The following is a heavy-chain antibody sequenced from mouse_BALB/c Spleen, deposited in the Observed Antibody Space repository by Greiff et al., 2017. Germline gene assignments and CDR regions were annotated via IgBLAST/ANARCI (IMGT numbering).Heavy chain of an antibody. CDR1: GYSFTGYY. J-gene: IGHJ3*01. D-gene: IGHD2-4*01. Sequence: VQLQQSGPELVKPGASVKISCKASGYSFTGYYMHWVKQSHVKSLEWIGRINPYNGATSYNQNFKDKASLTVDKSSSTAYMELHSLTSEDSAVYYCARGGDYGPFAYWGQGTLVTVSA. V-gene: IGHV1-31*01. CDR2: INPYNGAT. CDR3: ARGGDYGPFAY.